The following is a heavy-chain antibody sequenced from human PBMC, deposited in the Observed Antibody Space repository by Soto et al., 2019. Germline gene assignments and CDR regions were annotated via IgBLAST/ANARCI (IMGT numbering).Heavy chain of an antibody. V-gene: IGHV3-11*01. J-gene: IGHJ6*02. CDR1: GFTFRAYY. CDR3: ARSDPAYAYGLNV. Sequence: GVLRLSCTASGFTFRAYYMNWIRQAPGKGLEWVSYISTGGSTIFYADSVKGRFTISRDTSEKTFYLQMNSLRSEDTAVYYCARSDPAYAYGLNVWGQGTTVTVSS. D-gene: IGHD3-10*01. CDR2: ISTGGSTI.